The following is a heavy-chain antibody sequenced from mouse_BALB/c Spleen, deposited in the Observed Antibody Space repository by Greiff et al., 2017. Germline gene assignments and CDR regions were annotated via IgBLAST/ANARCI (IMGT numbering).Heavy chain of an antibody. D-gene: IGHD2-10*01. V-gene: IGHV1S81*02. CDR1: GYTFTSYW. J-gene: IGHJ4*01. Sequence: VQLQQPGAELVKPGASVKLSCKASGYTFTSYWMHWVKQRPGQGLEWIGEINPSNGRTNYNEKFKSKATLTVDKSSSTAYMQLSGLTSEDSAVYYCARRGTSYYGNYYAMDYWGQGTSVTVSS. CDR2: INPSNGRT. CDR3: ARRGTSYYGNYYAMDY.